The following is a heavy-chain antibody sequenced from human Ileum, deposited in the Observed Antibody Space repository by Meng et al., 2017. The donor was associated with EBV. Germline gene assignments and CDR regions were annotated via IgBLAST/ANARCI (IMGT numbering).Heavy chain of an antibody. D-gene: IGHD6-19*01. CDR3: GTLKYTSGFYGPAY. V-gene: IGHV7-4-1*02. Sequence: QVQLVQSGAEVKKPXXSVKVSCKASGYTFTSYGISWVRQAPGQGLEWMGWISTNTGNPTYAQGFTGRFVFSVDTSVSTAYLQISSLKAEDTAVYYCGTLKYTSGFYGPAYWGQGALVTVSS. CDR2: ISTNTGNP. J-gene: IGHJ4*02. CDR1: GYTFTSYG.